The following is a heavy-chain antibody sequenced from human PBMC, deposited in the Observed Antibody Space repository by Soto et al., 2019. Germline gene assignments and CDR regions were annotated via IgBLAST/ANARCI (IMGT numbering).Heavy chain of an antibody. CDR1: GGTFSSYT. D-gene: IGHD4-4*01. Sequence: QVQLVQSGAEVKKPGSSVKVSCKASGGTFSSYTISWVRQAPGQGLEWMGRIIPILGIANYAQKFQGRVTITADKSTSTAYMELSSLRSEDTAVYYCARDLKLQRAWFDPWGQGTLVTVSS. J-gene: IGHJ5*02. CDR2: IIPILGIA. V-gene: IGHV1-69*08. CDR3: ARDLKLQRAWFDP.